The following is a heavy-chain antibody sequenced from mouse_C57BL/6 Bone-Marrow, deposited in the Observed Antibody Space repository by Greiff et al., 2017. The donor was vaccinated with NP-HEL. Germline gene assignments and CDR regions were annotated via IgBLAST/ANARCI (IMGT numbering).Heavy chain of an antibody. CDR2: IDPSDSYT. V-gene: IGHV1-50*01. J-gene: IGHJ1*03. D-gene: IGHD1-1*01. CDR3: SREANTAILAFYWYFEV. CDR1: GYTFTSYW. Sequence: QVQLQQPGAELVKPGASVKLSCKASGYTFTSYWMQWVKQRPGQGLEWIGEIDPSDSYTNYNQKFKGKATLTVATSSSTAYMQLSSLKSEDSAVYYCSREANTAILAFYWYFEVWGTGTTVTVSS.